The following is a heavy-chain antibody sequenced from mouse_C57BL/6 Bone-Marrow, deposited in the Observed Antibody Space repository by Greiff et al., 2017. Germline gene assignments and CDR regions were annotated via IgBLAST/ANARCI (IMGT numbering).Heavy chain of an antibody. Sequence: QVQLQQSGAELARPGASVKLSCKASGYTFTSYGISWVKQRTGQGLEWIGEIYPRSGNTYYNEKFKGKATLTADKSYSTAYMELRSLTSEDSAGYFCARSGYYGSSYAMDYWGQGTSVTVSS. CDR1: GYTFTSYG. D-gene: IGHD1-1*01. V-gene: IGHV1-81*01. CDR3: ARSGYYGSSYAMDY. CDR2: IYPRSGNT. J-gene: IGHJ4*01.